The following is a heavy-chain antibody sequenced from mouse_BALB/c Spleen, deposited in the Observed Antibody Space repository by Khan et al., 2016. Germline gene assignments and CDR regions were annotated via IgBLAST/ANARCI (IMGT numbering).Heavy chain of an antibody. J-gene: IGHJ3*01. CDR3: ARMDDYDGGFAY. CDR2: ISYSGST. CDR1: GYSITSDYA. D-gene: IGHD2-4*01. V-gene: IGHV3-2*02. Sequence: EVQLQESGPGLVKPSQSLSLPCTVTGYSITSDYAWNWIRQFPGNKLEWMGYISYSGSTSYNPSLKSRISITRDTSKNQFFLQLNSVTTEDTATYYWARMDDYDGGFAYWGQGTLVTVSA.